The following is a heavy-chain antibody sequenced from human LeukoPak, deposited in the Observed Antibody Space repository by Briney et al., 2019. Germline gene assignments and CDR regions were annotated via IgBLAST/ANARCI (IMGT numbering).Heavy chain of an antibody. Sequence: GGSLRLSCAASGFTFSNYWMHWVRQAPGKGLVWVSRISNDASSTTYADSVKGRFTISRDNTKNTLYLQMNSLRAEDTAVYYCAVGDNPGALNYWGQGTLVTVSS. CDR1: GFTFSNYW. V-gene: IGHV3-74*01. CDR3: AVGDNPGALNY. CDR2: ISNDASST. D-gene: IGHD1-14*01. J-gene: IGHJ4*02.